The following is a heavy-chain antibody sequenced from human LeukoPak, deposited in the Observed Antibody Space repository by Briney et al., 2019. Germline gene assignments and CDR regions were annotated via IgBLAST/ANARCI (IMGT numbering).Heavy chain of an antibody. Sequence: GGSLRLSCAASGFTFTSYGMSWVRQAPGKGLEWVSTINTSGATTYYADSVKGRFTISRDNTKNTLYLQMNSLRAEDTAVYYCAKDPSYYGSTSNNDYWGQGTLVTVSS. D-gene: IGHD3-10*01. V-gene: IGHV3-23*01. CDR2: INTSGATT. CDR3: AKDPSYYGSTSNNDY. J-gene: IGHJ4*02. CDR1: GFTFTSYG.